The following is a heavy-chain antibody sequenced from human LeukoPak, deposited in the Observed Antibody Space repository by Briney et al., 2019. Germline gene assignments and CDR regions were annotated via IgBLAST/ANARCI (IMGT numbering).Heavy chain of an antibody. CDR2: ISYSGST. J-gene: IGHJ4*02. V-gene: IGHV4-59*01. D-gene: IGHD4-17*01. CDR3: ARTHDYGDYPTTYFDY. CDR1: GGSISSYY. Sequence: KPSETLSLTCTVSGGSISSYYWSWIRQPPGKGLEWIGYISYSGSTNYNPSLKSRVTISVDTSKNQFSLKLSSVTAADTAVYYCARTHDYGDYPTTYFDYWGQGTLVTVSS.